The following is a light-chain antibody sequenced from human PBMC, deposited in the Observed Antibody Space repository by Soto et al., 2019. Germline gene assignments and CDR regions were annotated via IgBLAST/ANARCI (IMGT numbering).Light chain of an antibody. J-gene: IGKJ4*01. CDR1: QSISRT. CDR2: GAS. V-gene: IGKV3-15*01. Sequence: EILMTQSPATLSVSPGEGLTLSCRASQSISRTLAWYQQRPGQAPRLLIYGASSRATGVPARFSGSGSGTEFTLTISSLQSEDFAVYYCQQYSDWPLTFGGGTKVEIK. CDR3: QQYSDWPLT.